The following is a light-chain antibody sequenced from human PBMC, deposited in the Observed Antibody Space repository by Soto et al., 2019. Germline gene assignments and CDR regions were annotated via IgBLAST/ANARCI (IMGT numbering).Light chain of an antibody. Sequence: DIQLTQSPSFLSASVGDRVTITCRASQGISSYLAWYQQKPGKAPKLLIYDASTLQSGVSSRFSGSGSGTEFTLTISSLQPEDFATYYCQHLNSYFWTFGQGTKVEIK. CDR1: QGISSY. CDR2: DAS. J-gene: IGKJ1*01. V-gene: IGKV1-9*01. CDR3: QHLNSYFWT.